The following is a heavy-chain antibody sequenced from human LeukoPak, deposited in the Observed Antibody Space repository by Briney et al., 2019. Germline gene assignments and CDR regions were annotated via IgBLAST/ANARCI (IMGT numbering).Heavy chain of an antibody. CDR1: GFTFSSYW. V-gene: IGHV3-74*01. Sequence: PGGSLRLSCAASGFTFSSYWMHWVRQAPGKGPVWVSRISPDGNSAIYADSVNGRFTISRDNAMNTLYLQMNSLRADDTAVYYCARVNVCPRCHFDYWGHGTLVTVSS. CDR3: ARVNVCPRCHFDY. CDR2: ISPDGNSA. J-gene: IGHJ4*01. D-gene: IGHD3-16*01.